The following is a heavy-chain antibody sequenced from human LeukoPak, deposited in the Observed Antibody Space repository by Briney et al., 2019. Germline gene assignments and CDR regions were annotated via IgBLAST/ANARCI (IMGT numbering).Heavy chain of an antibody. Sequence: GGSLRLSCAASGFTFDDYAMHWVRQAPGKGLEWVSLISGDGGSTYYADSVKGRFTISRDNSKNSLYLQMNSLRAEDTAVYYCAKVKSIAAAGPFDYWGQGTLVTVSS. CDR1: GFTFDDYA. J-gene: IGHJ4*02. V-gene: IGHV3-43*02. D-gene: IGHD6-13*01. CDR2: ISGDGGST. CDR3: AKVKSIAAAGPFDY.